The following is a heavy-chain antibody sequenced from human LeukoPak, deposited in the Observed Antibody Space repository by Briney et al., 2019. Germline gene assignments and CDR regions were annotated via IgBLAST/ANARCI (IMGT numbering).Heavy chain of an antibody. J-gene: IGHJ3*02. V-gene: IGHV4-59*01. D-gene: IGHD3-9*01. CDR3: AMACLRMNGYWDYDI. CDR2: IYYSGST. Sequence: SETLSLTCTVSGGSISSYYWSWIRLPPGKGLEWIGYIYYSGSTNYNPSLKSRVTISVDTSKNQFSLKLSSVTAADTAVYYCAMACLRMNGYWDYDIWGQGTMVTVSS. CDR1: GGSISSYY.